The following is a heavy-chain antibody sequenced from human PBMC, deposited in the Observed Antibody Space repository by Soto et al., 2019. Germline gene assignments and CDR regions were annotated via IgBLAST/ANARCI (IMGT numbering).Heavy chain of an antibody. CDR1: GFTFSDHF. D-gene: IGHD6-13*01. Sequence: PGGSLRLSCAAPGFTFSDHFMHWVRQAPGKGLEWVSGISWNSGSIGYADSVKGRFTISRDNAKNSLYLQMNSLRAEDTALYYCAKDESSSWYPHAFDIWGQGTMVTVSS. J-gene: IGHJ3*02. CDR3: AKDESSSWYPHAFDI. CDR2: ISWNSGSI. V-gene: IGHV3-9*01.